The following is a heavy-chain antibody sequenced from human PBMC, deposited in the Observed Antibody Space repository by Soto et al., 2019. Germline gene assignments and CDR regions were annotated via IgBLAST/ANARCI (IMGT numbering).Heavy chain of an antibody. CDR3: ARDQGSCTNGVCYDLGY. CDR1: GFTVSSNY. J-gene: IGHJ4*02. CDR2: IYSGGST. Sequence: GGSLRRSWAASGFTVSSNYMSWGRQAPGKGLEWVSVIYSGGSTYYADSVKGRFTISRDNSKNTLYLQMNSLRAEDTAVYYCARDQGSCTNGVCYDLGYWGQGTLVTVSS. D-gene: IGHD2-8*01. V-gene: IGHV3-53*01.